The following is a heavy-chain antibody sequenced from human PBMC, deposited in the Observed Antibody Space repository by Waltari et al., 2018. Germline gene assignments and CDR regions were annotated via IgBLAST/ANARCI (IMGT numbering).Heavy chain of an antibody. J-gene: IGHJ4*02. CDR2: FDPEDGET. Sequence: QVQLVQSGAEVKTPGASVTVSCKVSGYTLTELYMHWLRQPPGKGLEWMGGFDPEDGETIDAQKFQGRVTMTEDTSTDTAYMELSSLRSEDTAVYYCETARFKVAGEVSGDYWGQGTLVTVSS. CDR1: GYTLTELY. D-gene: IGHD6-19*01. CDR3: ETARFKVAGEVSGDY. V-gene: IGHV1-24*01.